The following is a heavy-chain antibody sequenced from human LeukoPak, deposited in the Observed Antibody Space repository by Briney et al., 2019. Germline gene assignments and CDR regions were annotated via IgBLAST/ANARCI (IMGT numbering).Heavy chain of an antibody. V-gene: IGHV3-23*01. D-gene: IGHD4-17*01. CDR3: AKDNGRYCMDV. CDR1: GFTFSSYA. CDR2: ISGSSSST. Sequence: GGSLRLSCAASGFTFSSYAMSWVRQAPGKGLEWVSAISGSSSSTYYADSVKGRFTISRDNSKITLYLQMNSLRAEDTAVYYCAKDNGRYCMDVWGQGTTVTVSS. J-gene: IGHJ6*02.